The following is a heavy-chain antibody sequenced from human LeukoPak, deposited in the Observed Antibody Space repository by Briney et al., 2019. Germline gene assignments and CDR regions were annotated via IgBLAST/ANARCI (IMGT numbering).Heavy chain of an antibody. V-gene: IGHV3-33*01. CDR1: GFSFSKYG. CDR2: IWYDGHNK. D-gene: IGHD2-21*01. Sequence: GGSLRLSCVASGFSFSKYGMHWVRQAPGKGLQWLAIIWYDGHNKYYADSVKGRFTISRDDSKNTLFLVMNDLKAEDTAVYYCAREWGLIAVAGGPGYWGQGTLVTVSS. J-gene: IGHJ4*02. CDR3: AREWGLIAVAGGPGY.